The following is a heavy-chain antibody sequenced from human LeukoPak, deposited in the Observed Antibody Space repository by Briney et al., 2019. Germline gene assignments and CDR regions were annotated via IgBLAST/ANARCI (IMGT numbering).Heavy chain of an antibody. Sequence: GGSLRLSCAASGFTFSSYAMSWVRQAPGKGLEWVSAISHDGGTPYYADSVKGRFTIPRDSSKNTVYLQMNSLRAEDTAVYYCAKARDSLGELSFHGGQGTLVTVSS. CDR1: GFTFSSYA. CDR3: AKARDSLGELSFH. J-gene: IGHJ4*02. D-gene: IGHD3-16*02. CDR2: ISHDGGTP. V-gene: IGHV3-23*01.